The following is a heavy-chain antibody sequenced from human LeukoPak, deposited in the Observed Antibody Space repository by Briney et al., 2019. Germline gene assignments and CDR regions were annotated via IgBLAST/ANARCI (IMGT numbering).Heavy chain of an antibody. CDR3: AKSSSRYYYYYGMDV. J-gene: IGHJ6*04. CDR1: GFTFSSYA. Sequence: GGSLRLSCAASGFTFSSYAMSWVRQAPGKGLEWVSAISGSGGSTYYADSVKGRFAISRDNSKNTLYLQMNSLRAEDTAVYYCAKSSSRYYYYYGMDVWGKGTTVTVSS. CDR2: ISGSGGST. D-gene: IGHD6-13*01. V-gene: IGHV3-23*01.